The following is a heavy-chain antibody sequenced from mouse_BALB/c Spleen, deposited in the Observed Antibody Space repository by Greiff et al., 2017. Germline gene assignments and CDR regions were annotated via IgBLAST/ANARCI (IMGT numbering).Heavy chain of an antibody. Sequence: VKLVESGAELVKPGASVKLSCKASGYTFTEYIIHWVKQRSGQGLEWIGWFYPGSGSIKYNEKFKDKATLTADKSSSTVYMELSRLTSEDSAVYFCASHYYGSGYWYFDVWGAGTTVTVSS. V-gene: IGHV1-62-2*01. D-gene: IGHD1-1*01. CDR2: FYPGSGSI. CDR1: GYTFTEYI. CDR3: ASHYYGSGYWYFDV. J-gene: IGHJ1*01.